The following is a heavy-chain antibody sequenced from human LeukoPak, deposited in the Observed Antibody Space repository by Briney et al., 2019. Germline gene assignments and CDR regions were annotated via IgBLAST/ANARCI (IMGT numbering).Heavy chain of an antibody. D-gene: IGHD3-22*01. Sequence: GGSLRLSSAASGFTFDDYAMHWVRQAPGKGLEWVSGISWNSGSIGYADSVKGRFTISRDNAKNSLYLQMNSLRAEDMALYYCAKDIRKDYYDSRGLFDYWGQGTLVTVSS. CDR1: GFTFDDYA. CDR3: AKDIRKDYYDSRGLFDY. V-gene: IGHV3-9*03. CDR2: ISWNSGSI. J-gene: IGHJ4*02.